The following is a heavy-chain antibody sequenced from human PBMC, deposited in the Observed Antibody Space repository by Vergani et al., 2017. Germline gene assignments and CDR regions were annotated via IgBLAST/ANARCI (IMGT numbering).Heavy chain of an antibody. J-gene: IGHJ6*02. CDR1: GFSLSNARMS. D-gene: IGHD3-10*01. CDR3: ARMLPHXSASGRYYSGLDV. Sequence: QVTLKESGPVLVKPTETLSLTCTVSGFSLSNARMSVSWIRQPPGKALEWLAHIFSNDDKSYSTSLKTRLTISKDTSKSQVVLTMTNMGPVDTATYYCARMLPHXSASGRYYSGLDVWGQGTTVTVSS. V-gene: IGHV2-26*01. CDR2: IFSNDDK.